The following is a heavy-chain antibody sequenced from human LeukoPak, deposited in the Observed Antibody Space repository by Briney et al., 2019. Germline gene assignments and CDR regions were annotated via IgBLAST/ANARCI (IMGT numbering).Heavy chain of an antibody. J-gene: IGHJ4*02. Sequence: GRSLSLSCAASGFTFNTYPMHWVRQAPGKELEWVAVISYDGSYEYYAESVKGRFTISRDNSKNTLYLQINSLRAEDTAVYYCAKGAAAGTWGTSFDSWGQGTLVTVTS. D-gene: IGHD6-13*01. V-gene: IGHV3-30*01. CDR3: AKGAAAGTWGTSFDS. CDR1: GFTFNTYP. CDR2: ISYDGSYE.